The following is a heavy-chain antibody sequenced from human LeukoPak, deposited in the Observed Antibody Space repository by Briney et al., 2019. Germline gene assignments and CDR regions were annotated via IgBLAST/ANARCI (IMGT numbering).Heavy chain of an antibody. D-gene: IGHD2-2*03. CDR3: ARSMDIVVVPAAIHYYYYMDV. V-gene: IGHV1-69*05. CDR2: IIPIFGTA. CDR1: GGTFSSYA. J-gene: IGHJ6*03. Sequence: GASVKVSCKASGGTFSSYAISWVRQAPGQGLEWMGGIIPIFGTANYAQKFQGRVTITTDESTSTAYMELSSPRSEDTAVYYCARSMDIVVVPAAIHYYYYMDVWGKGTTVTVSS.